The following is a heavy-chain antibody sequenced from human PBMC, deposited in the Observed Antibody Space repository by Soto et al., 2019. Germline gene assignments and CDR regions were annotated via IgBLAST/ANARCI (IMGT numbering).Heavy chain of an antibody. CDR3: ARGAGIAVAGPSFDS. CDR2: ISYDGSNK. Sequence: QVQLVESGGGVVQPGRSLRLSCAASGFTFSSYTMHWVRQAPGKGLEWVALISYDGSNKYYADSVKGRFTISRDNSKNTLYLQMNSLRAEDTAVYYCARGAGIAVAGPSFDSWGQGTLVTVSS. D-gene: IGHD6-19*01. J-gene: IGHJ4*02. CDR1: GFTFSSYT. V-gene: IGHV3-30-3*01.